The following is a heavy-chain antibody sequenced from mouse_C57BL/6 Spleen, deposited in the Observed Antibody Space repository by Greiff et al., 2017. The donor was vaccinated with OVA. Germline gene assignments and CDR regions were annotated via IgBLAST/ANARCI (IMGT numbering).Heavy chain of an antibody. CDR2: IRNKANGYTT. CDR1: GFTFTDYY. V-gene: IGHV7-3*01. J-gene: IGHJ4*01. CDR3: ARYRGVTNLYYYAMDY. Sequence: EVMLVESGGGLVQPGGSLSLSCAASGFTFTDYYMSWVRQPPGKALEWLGFIRNKANGYTTEYSASVKGRFTISRDNSQSILYLQMNALRAEDSATYYCARYRGVTNLYYYAMDYWGQGTSVTVSS. D-gene: IGHD2-1*01.